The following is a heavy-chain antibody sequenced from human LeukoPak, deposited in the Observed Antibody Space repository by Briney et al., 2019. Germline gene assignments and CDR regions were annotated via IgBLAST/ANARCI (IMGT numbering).Heavy chain of an antibody. CDR3: ARVLRAVAVLYYFDY. CDR2: ISYDGSNK. V-gene: IGHV3-30-3*01. Sequence: GGSLRLSCAASGFTFSSYAMHWVRQAPGKGLEWVAVISYDGSNKYYADSVKGRFTISRDNAKNSLYLQMNSLRAEDTAVYYCARVLRAVAVLYYFDYWGQGTLVTVSS. J-gene: IGHJ4*02. D-gene: IGHD6-19*01. CDR1: GFTFSSYA.